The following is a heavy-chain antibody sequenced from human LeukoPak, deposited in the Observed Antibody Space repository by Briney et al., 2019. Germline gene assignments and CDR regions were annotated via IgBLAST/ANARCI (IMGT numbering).Heavy chain of an antibody. CDR1: GYTFTSYG. CDR2: IIPIFGTA. Sequence: GASVKVSCKASGYTFTSYGISWVRQAPGQGLEWMGRIIPIFGTANYAQKFQGRVTITTDESTSTAYMELSSLRSEDTAVYYRAREWYDSSGYYREYYFDYWGQGTLVTVSS. CDR3: AREWYDSSGYYREYYFDY. V-gene: IGHV1-69*05. D-gene: IGHD3-22*01. J-gene: IGHJ4*02.